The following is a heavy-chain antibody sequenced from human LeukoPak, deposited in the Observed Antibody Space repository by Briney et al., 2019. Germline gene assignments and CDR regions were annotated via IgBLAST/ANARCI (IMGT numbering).Heavy chain of an antibody. Sequence: ASVKVSCKASGGTFSSYAISWVRQAPGQGLEWMGRIIPILGIANYAQKFQGRVTITADKSTSTAYMELSSLRSEDTAVYYCAGPTVTPEAGYYYGMDVWGQGTTVTVSS. CDR1: GGTFSSYA. V-gene: IGHV1-69*04. CDR2: IIPILGIA. D-gene: IGHD4-17*01. CDR3: AGPTVTPEAGYYYGMDV. J-gene: IGHJ6*02.